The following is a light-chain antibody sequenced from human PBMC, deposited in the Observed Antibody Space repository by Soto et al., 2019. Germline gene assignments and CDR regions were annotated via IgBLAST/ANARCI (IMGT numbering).Light chain of an antibody. J-gene: IGKJ2*01. V-gene: IGKV3-20*01. CDR1: QSISSSY. Sequence: EIVLTQSPGTLSLSPGEGTTLSCRASQSISSSYLAWYQQKPGQAPRLLIYGVSTRATGIPDRFIGSGSGTDFTLTISRLEPEDFAVYYCQQYGSSPRTFGQGTKLEIK. CDR2: GVS. CDR3: QQYGSSPRT.